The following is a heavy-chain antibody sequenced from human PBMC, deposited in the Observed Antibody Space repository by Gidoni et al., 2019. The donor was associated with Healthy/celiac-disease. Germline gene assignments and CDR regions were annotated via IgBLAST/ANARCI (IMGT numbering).Heavy chain of an antibody. Sequence: QVQLQESCPGLVKPSETLSLTCIVSGGSISSSYWSWIRQTPGKGLEWIWYIYYSGSTNYNPSIKSRVTISVDTSKNQFARKMSSVTAADTAGYYCAREAPVGSEGGDDALDIWGQGTMVTVSS. CDR2: IYYSGST. CDR1: GGSISSSY. J-gene: IGHJ3*02. V-gene: IGHV4-59*01. D-gene: IGHD3-16*01. CDR3: AREAPVGSEGGDDALDI.